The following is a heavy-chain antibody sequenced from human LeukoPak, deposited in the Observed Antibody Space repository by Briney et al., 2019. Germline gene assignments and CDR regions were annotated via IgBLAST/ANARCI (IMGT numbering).Heavy chain of an antibody. V-gene: IGHV1-69*06. CDR1: GGTFSSYA. Sequence: GASVKVSCKASGGTFSSYAISWVRQAPGQGLEWMGGNIPIFGTANYAQKFQGRVTITADKSTSTAYMELSSLRSEDTAVYYCALYSSGWSSTYWYFDLWGRGTLVTVSS. D-gene: IGHD6-19*01. CDR2: NIPIFGTA. CDR3: ALYSSGWSSTYWYFDL. J-gene: IGHJ2*01.